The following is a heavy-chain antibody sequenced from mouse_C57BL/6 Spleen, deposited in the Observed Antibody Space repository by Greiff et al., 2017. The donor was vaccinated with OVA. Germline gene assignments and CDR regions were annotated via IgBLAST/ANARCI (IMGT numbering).Heavy chain of an antibody. CDR1: GYTFTSYW. J-gene: IGHJ3*01. D-gene: IGHD4-1*01. CDR3: ARGGQRLTGTVFAY. CDR2: INPSNGGT. Sequence: VQLQQPGTELVKPGASVKLSCKASGYTFTSYWMHWVKQRPGQGLEWIGNINPSNGGTNYNEKFKSKATLTVDKSSSTAYMQLSSQTSEDSAVYYCARGGQRLTGTVFAYWGQVTLVTVSA. V-gene: IGHV1-53*01.